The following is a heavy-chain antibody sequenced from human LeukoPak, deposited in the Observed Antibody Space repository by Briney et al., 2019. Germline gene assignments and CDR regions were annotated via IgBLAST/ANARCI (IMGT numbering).Heavy chain of an antibody. Sequence: ASVKVSCKASGYTFSGHYIHWIRQAPGQGLEWMGWINAESGETKYAQKFQGRVTMTRDTSISTAYMELRGLRFDDTAVYYCARDFRGGYDFWSGYYTPYYFDYWGQGTLVTVSP. D-gene: IGHD3-3*01. J-gene: IGHJ4*02. CDR1: GYTFSGHY. CDR3: ARDFRGGYDFWSGYYTPYYFDY. V-gene: IGHV1-2*02. CDR2: INAESGET.